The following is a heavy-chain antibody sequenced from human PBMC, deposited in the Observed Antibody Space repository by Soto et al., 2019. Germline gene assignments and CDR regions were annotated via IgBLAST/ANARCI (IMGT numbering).Heavy chain of an antibody. J-gene: IGHJ4*02. V-gene: IGHV4-38-2*01. D-gene: IGHD5-18*01. CDR3: ARVTAMAEEQYYFDY. Sequence: PSETLSLTCAVSGVSIKTYYWSWIRKPAGKGLAWIGSIYYSGSTYYNPSLKSRVTISVDTSKNQFSLKLSSVTAAETAVYYCARVTAMAEEQYYFDYWGQGTLVTVSS. CDR2: IYYSGST. CDR1: GVSIKTYY.